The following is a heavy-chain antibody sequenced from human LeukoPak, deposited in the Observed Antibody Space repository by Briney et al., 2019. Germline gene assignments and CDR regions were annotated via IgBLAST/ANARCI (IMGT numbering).Heavy chain of an antibody. CDR3: ARMGGYSGYATH. J-gene: IGHJ4*02. Sequence: SETLSLTCTVSGGSLSSYYWSWIRQHPGKGLEWIGYIYSTVSANYNTSLKSRVTLSEDTAKNQFSLKLNSVTAADTAVYYCARMGGYSGYATHWGQGTLVTVSS. D-gene: IGHD5-12*01. CDR2: IYSTVSA. V-gene: IGHV4-59*08. CDR1: GGSLSSYY.